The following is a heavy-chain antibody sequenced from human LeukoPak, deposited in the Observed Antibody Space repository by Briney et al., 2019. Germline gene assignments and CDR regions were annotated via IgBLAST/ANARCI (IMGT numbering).Heavy chain of an antibody. Sequence: ASVKVSCKASGYTFTSYYMHWVRQAPGQGLEWMGIINPSGGSTSYAQKFQGRVTMTRDTSTSTVYMELSSLRSEDTAVCYCARARGYYYGSGSPGEYMDVWGKGTTVTVSS. V-gene: IGHV1-46*01. D-gene: IGHD3-10*01. CDR2: INPSGGST. CDR1: GYTFTSYY. CDR3: ARARGYYYGSGSPGEYMDV. J-gene: IGHJ6*03.